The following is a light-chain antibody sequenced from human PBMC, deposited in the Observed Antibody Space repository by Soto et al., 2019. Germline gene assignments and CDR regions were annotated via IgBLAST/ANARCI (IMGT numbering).Light chain of an antibody. V-gene: IGKV1-39*01. CDR1: QTISSY. CDR2: AAS. Sequence: DIHLTQSPSSLSASVGDRVTITCRASQTISSYLNWYQQKPGKAPNLLIYAASSLQSGVPPRFSGSGSGTDFTLTVSSLQPEDFATYYCQQSFSLPTFGQGNKVEIK. J-gene: IGKJ1*01. CDR3: QQSFSLPT.